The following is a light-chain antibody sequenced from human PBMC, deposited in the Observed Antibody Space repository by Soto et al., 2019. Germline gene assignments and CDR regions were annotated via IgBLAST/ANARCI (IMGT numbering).Light chain of an antibody. CDR2: EGS. CDR1: SSDVGNYNL. Sequence: QSALTQPASVSGSPGQSITISCTGTSSDVGNYNLVSWYQQHPGKAPKLMIYEGSKRPSGVSNRFSASKSGNTDSLTISGLQAEDEAVYYCCSYASSSTWVFGGGTKVTVL. J-gene: IGLJ3*02. V-gene: IGLV2-23*01. CDR3: CSYASSSTWV.